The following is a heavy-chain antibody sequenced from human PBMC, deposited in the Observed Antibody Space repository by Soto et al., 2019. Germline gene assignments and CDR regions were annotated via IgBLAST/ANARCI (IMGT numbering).Heavy chain of an antibody. CDR3: ARGRSSPNFDP. CDR2: LIPIFGAA. CDR1: GGTFTNYV. D-gene: IGHD6-6*01. V-gene: IGHV1-69*01. J-gene: IGHJ5*02. Sequence: QLVQSGAEVRKPGSSVKVSCKISGGTFTNYVIXWLRQAPGQGLEWMGGLIPIFGAANLAQKFQGRVTITADESTSTVNMELSSLTSEDTAVYYCARGRSSPNFDPWGQGTLVTVSS.